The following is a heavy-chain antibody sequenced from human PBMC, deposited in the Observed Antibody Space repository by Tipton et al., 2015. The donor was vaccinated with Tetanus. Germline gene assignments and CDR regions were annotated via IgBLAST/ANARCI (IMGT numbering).Heavy chain of an antibody. D-gene: IGHD3-10*01. J-gene: IGHJ6*03. CDR1: GFTLSRYT. V-gene: IGHV3-21*01. Sequence: GSLRLSCAASGFTLSRYTLNWVRQAPGKGLEWVSSISSSSRYIYYADSVKGRFTISRDNAKNSLYLQMISLRDEDTAMYFCVRDSGVAGSMDVWGKGTTVTVSS. CDR2: ISSSSRYI. CDR3: VRDSGVAGSMDV.